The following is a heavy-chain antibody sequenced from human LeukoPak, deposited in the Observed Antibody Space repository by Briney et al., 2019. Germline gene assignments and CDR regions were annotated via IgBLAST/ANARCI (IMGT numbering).Heavy chain of an antibody. D-gene: IGHD1-26*01. CDR1: GYTFTGYF. J-gene: IGHJ3*02. CDR2: INPNSGGT. CDR3: ASAYSGNYFADDAFDI. V-gene: IGHV1-2*02. Sequence: ASVKVSCKASGYTFTGYFMHWVRQAPGQGLEWMGWINPNSGGTNYAQKFQGRVTMTRDTSISTAYMELSRLRSVDTAFYYCASAYSGNYFADDAFDIWGQGTMVTVSS.